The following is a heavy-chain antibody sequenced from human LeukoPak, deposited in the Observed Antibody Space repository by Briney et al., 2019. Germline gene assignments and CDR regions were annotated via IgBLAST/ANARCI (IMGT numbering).Heavy chain of an antibody. CDR3: ARTYYDSTFGY. CDR2: INHSGST. D-gene: IGHD3-22*01. J-gene: IGHJ4*02. V-gene: IGHV4-34*01. CDR1: GGSFSGYY. Sequence: LETLSLTCAVYGGSFSGYYWSWIRQPPGKGLEWIGEINHSGSTNYNPSLKSRVTISVDTSKNQFSLKLSSVTAADTAVYYCARTYYDSTFGYWGQGTLVTVSS.